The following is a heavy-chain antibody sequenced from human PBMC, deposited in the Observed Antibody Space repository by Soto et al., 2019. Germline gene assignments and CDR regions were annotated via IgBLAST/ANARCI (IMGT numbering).Heavy chain of an antibody. Sequence: PGGSLRLSCAASGFTFSSYGMHWVRQAPGKGLEWVAVIWYDGSNKYYADSVEGRFTISRDNSKNTLYLQMNSLRAEDTAVYYCARSNNHNNYYDSSGYYLALDYWGQGTLVTSPQ. CDR1: GFTFSSYG. CDR3: ARSNNHNNYYDSSGYYLALDY. CDR2: IWYDGSNK. V-gene: IGHV3-33*01. J-gene: IGHJ4*02. D-gene: IGHD3-22*01.